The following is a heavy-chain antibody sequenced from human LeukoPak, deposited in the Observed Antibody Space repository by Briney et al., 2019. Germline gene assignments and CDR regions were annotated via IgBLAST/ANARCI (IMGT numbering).Heavy chain of an antibody. D-gene: IGHD6-19*01. J-gene: IGHJ4*02. V-gene: IGHV3-30*18. Sequence: SGGSLRLSCAASGSTFSSYGMHWVRQAPGKGLEWVAVISYEGGNKYYADSVKGRFTISRDNSKNTLYLQMNSLRAEDTAGYYCAKTPPAGSSGWYDVYFDYWGQGTLVTVSS. CDR2: ISYEGGNK. CDR1: GSTFSSYG. CDR3: AKTPPAGSSGWYDVYFDY.